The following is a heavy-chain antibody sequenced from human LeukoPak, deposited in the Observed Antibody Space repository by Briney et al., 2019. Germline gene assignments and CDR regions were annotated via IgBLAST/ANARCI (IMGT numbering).Heavy chain of an antibody. D-gene: IGHD2-21*02. CDR1: GFTVSRNY. V-gene: IGHV3-23*01. CDR2: ISGSGGST. J-gene: IGHJ4*02. CDR3: AKALEVTAIFDY. Sequence: GGSLRLSCAASGFTVSRNYMTWVRQAPGKGLEWVSAISGSGGSTYYADSVKGRFTISRDNSKNTLYLQMNSLRAEDTAVYYCAKALEVTAIFDYWGQGTLVTVSS.